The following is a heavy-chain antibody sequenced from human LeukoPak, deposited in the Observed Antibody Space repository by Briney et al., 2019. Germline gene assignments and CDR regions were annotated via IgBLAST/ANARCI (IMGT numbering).Heavy chain of an antibody. D-gene: IGHD3-3*01. V-gene: IGHV3-30*01. CDR2: ISYDGSNK. CDR1: GFTFSSYA. CDR3: ARGVLRFFAE. Sequence: GGSLRLSCAASGFTFSSYAMHWVRQAPGKGPEWVAVISYDGSNKYYADSVKGRFTISRDNSKNTLYLQMNSLRAEDTAVYYCARGVLRFFAEGGQGTLVTVSS. J-gene: IGHJ4*02.